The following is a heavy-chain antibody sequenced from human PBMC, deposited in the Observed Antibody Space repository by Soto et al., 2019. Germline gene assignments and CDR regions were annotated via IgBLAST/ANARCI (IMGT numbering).Heavy chain of an antibody. Sequence: GGSLRLSCAASGFTFSSFAMTWVRQAPGKGLEWVSGISGSGRITYYADSVKGRFTISRDNSKNTLFLQMTSLRAEDTAVYFCAKLVDKSLDDYWGQGALVTVSS. V-gene: IGHV3-23*01. CDR2: ISGSGRIT. D-gene: IGHD3-16*01. CDR3: AKLVDKSLDDY. CDR1: GFTFSSFA. J-gene: IGHJ4*02.